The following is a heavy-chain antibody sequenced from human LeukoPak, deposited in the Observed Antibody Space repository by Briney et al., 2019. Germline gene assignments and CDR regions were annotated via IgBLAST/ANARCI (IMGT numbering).Heavy chain of an antibody. J-gene: IGHJ4*02. V-gene: IGHV4-39*01. D-gene: IGHD2-2*01. CDR1: GGSISSSSYY. Sequence: NTSETQSLTCAVSGGSISSSSYYWGWIRQPPGKGLEWIGSIYYSGSTYYNPSLKSRVTISVDTSKNQFSLKLSSVTAADTAVYYCARQGRIVVVPAAITTWGQGTLVTVSS. CDR2: IYYSGST. CDR3: ARQGRIVVVPAAITT.